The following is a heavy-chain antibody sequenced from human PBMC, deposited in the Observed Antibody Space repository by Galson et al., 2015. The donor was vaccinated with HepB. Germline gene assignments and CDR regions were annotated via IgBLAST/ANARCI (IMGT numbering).Heavy chain of an antibody. V-gene: IGHV3-53*01. CDR3: ARDRVDTAM. Sequence: SLRLSCAASGFTVSSNYMNWVRQAPGKGLEWVSIIYSGGSTYYADSVKGRSTISRDISKNTLYLQMNSLRAEDTAVYYCARDRVDTAMWGQGTLVTVSS. J-gene: IGHJ4*02. CDR1: GFTVSSNY. CDR2: IYSGGST. D-gene: IGHD5-18*01.